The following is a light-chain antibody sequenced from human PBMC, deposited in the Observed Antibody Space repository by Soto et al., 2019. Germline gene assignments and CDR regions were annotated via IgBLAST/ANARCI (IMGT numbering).Light chain of an antibody. Sequence: EILLTQSPATLSLSPWERATLSCTAIQSVGSSLAWYQQRPGQAPRLLIYDAFIRATGIPARFSGSESGTDLTLTISSLEPEDFAVYYCQQRSNWPLTFGQGTRLEIK. CDR1: QSVGSS. J-gene: IGKJ5*01. CDR3: QQRSNWPLT. CDR2: DAF. V-gene: IGKV3-11*01.